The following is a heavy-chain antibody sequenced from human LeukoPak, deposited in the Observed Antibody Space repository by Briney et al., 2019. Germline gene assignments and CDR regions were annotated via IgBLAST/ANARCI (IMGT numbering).Heavy chain of an antibody. V-gene: IGHV4-59*08. Sequence: SETLSLTCTVSDGSISTYYWTWIRQPPGKELEWIGYIYYTGNTNYNPALKSRVTISLDTSRNQFSLKLSSVTAADTAVYYCARGGSGISNAFDIWGQGTMVTVSS. CDR2: IYYTGNT. CDR1: DGSISTYY. D-gene: IGHD3-10*01. J-gene: IGHJ3*02. CDR3: ARGGSGISNAFDI.